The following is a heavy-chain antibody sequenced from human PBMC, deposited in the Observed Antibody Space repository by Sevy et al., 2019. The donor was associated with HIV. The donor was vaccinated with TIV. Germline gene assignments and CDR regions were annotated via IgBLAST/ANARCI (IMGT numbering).Heavy chain of an antibody. CDR1: GGSITSSSYY. J-gene: IGHJ4*02. CDR3: ARLPYGDYVNYFDC. V-gene: IGHV4-39*01. D-gene: IGHD4-17*01. Sequence: SETLSLICTVSGGSITSSSYYWGWIRQPPGKGLEWIGSSGTTYYNPSPKSRVTISIDTSKNQFSLNLSSVTVADTAVYYCARLPYGDYVNYFDCWGQGTLVTVSS. CDR2: SGTT.